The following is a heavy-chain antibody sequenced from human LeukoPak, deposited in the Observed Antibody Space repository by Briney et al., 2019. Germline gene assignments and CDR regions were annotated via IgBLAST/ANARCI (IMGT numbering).Heavy chain of an antibody. V-gene: IGHV3-30*04. D-gene: IGHD3-10*01. Sequence: GGSLRLSCAASGFTFSSYAMHWVRQAPGKGLEWVAVISYDGSNKYYADSVKGRFTISRDNSKNTLYLQMNSLRAEDTAVYYCATLWFGEAFDYWGQGTLVTVSS. CDR1: GFTFSSYA. J-gene: IGHJ4*02. CDR2: ISYDGSNK. CDR3: ATLWFGEAFDY.